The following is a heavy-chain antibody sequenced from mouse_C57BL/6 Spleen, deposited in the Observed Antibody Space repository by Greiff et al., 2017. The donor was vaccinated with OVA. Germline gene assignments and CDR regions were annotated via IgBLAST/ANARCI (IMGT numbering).Heavy chain of an antibody. CDR2: IHPNSGST. J-gene: IGHJ3*01. V-gene: IGHV1-64*01. CDR1: GYTFTSYW. D-gene: IGHD1-1*01. Sequence: QVQLKQPGAELVKPGASVKLSCKASGYTFTSYWMHWVKQRPGQGLEWIGMIHPNSGSTNYNEKFKSKATLTVDKSSSTAYMQLSSLTSEDSAVYYCARQAVVAKFAYWGQGTLVTVSA. CDR3: ARQAVVAKFAY.